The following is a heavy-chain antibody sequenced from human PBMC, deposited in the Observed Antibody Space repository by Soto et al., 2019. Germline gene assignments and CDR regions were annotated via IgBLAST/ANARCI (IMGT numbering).Heavy chain of an antibody. D-gene: IGHD6-13*01. CDR3: ARQAWEAAAVGRVPDGPDY. V-gene: IGHV4-39*01. Sequence: QLQLQESGPGLVKPWETLSLTCTVSGGSISSSSYYWGWIRQPPGKGLEWIGSIYYSGSTYYNPSLKSRVTISVDTSKNQFSLKLSSVTAADTAVYYCARQAWEAAAVGRVPDGPDYWGQGTLVTVSS. CDR1: GGSISSSSYY. J-gene: IGHJ4*02. CDR2: IYYSGST.